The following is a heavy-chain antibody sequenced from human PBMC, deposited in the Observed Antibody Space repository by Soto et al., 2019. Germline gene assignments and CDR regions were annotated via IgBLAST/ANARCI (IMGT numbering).Heavy chain of an antibody. Sequence: QVQLVQSGAEVKKPGSSVKVSCKASGGTFSSYAISWVRQAPGQGLEWMGGIIPIFGTANYAQKFQGRVTTTADESTSAAYMELGSLRSEDTAVYYCVRDSEAVAGRGQIFDYWCKGTLVTVSS. V-gene: IGHV1-69*12. CDR1: GGTFSSYA. CDR3: VRDSEAVAGRGQIFDY. J-gene: IGHJ4*02. CDR2: IIPIFGTA. D-gene: IGHD6-19*01.